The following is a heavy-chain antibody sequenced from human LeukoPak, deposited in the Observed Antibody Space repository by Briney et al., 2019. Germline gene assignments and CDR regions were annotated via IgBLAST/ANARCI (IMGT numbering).Heavy chain of an antibody. CDR2: MNPNNGNT. V-gene: IGHV1-8*01. CDR1: GYTFTSHD. CDR3: ARGGLVAGPYYFDY. Sequence: ASVKVSCKASGYTFTSHDINWVRQATGQGLEWMGWMNPNNGNTAYAQKFQGRVTMTRNTSIGTAYMELSSLRSEDTAVYYCARGGLVAGPYYFDYWGQGTLVTVSS. D-gene: IGHD6-19*01. J-gene: IGHJ4*02.